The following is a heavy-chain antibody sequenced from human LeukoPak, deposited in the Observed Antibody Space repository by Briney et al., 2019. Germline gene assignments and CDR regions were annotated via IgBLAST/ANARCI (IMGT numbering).Heavy chain of an antibody. D-gene: IGHD4-17*01. CDR2: ISWNSDSS. V-gene: IGHV3-9*01. J-gene: IGHJ4*02. Sequence: GRSLRLSCAASGFTFDDYAMHWVRQAPGKGLEWVSGISWNSDSSGYADSVKGRFTISRDNAKNSLYLQMNSLRAEDTALYYCARGGGDYGDYGYYFDYWGQGTLVTVSS. CDR3: ARGGGDYGDYGYYFDY. CDR1: GFTFDDYA.